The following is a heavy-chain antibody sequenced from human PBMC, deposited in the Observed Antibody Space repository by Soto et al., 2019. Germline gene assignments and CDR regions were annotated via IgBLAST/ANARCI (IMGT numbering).Heavy chain of an antibody. CDR2: IKSKTDGGTT. V-gene: IGHV3-15*07. CDR3: TTTTRGIQPQRRINFDY. D-gene: IGHD2-2*01. Sequence: GGSLRLSCAASGFTFSNAWMNWVRQAPGKGLEWVGRIKSKTDGGTTDYAAPVKGRFTISRDDSKNTLYLQMNSLKTEDTAVYYCTTTTRGIQPQRRINFDYWGQGTLVTVSS. CDR1: GFTFSNAW. J-gene: IGHJ4*02.